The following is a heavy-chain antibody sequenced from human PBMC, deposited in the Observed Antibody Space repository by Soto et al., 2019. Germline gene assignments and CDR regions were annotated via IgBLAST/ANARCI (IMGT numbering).Heavy chain of an antibody. CDR2: INPSGGST. Sequence: ASVKVSCKASGYTFTSYYMHWVRQAPGQGLEWMGIINPSGGSTSYAQKFQGRVTMTRDTSTSTVYMELSSLRSEDTAVYYCARVGQSSFGVVIMDYYYGMDVWGQGTTVTVSS. J-gene: IGHJ6*02. D-gene: IGHD3-3*01. CDR1: GYTFTSYY. CDR3: ARVGQSSFGVVIMDYYYGMDV. V-gene: IGHV1-46*01.